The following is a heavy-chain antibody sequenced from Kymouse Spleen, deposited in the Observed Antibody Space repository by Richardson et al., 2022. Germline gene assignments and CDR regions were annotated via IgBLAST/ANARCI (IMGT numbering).Heavy chain of an antibody. J-gene: IGHJ6*02. Sequence: EVQLVESGGGLVQPGGSLRLSCAASGFTFSSYWMHWVRQAPGKGLVWVSRINSDGSSTSYADSVKGRFTISRDNAKNTLYLQMNSLRAEDTAVYYCARGDSSGWNYYGMDVWGQGTTVTVSS. CDR3: ARGDSSGWNYYGMDV. CDR2: INSDGSST. CDR1: GFTFSSYW. V-gene: IGHV3-74*01. D-gene: IGHD6-19*01.